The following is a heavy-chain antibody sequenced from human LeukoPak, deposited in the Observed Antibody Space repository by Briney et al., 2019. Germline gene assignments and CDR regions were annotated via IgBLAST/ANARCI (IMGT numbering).Heavy chain of an antibody. Sequence: GGSLRLSCAASGFTFSSYSMNWVRQAPGKGLEWVSFISSSSSYIYYADSVKGRFTISRDNAKNSLYLQINSLRAEDTAVYYCARSQKRVVVVAAAFDYWGQGTLVTVSS. CDR1: GFTFSSYS. V-gene: IGHV3-21*01. CDR2: ISSSSSYI. D-gene: IGHD2-15*01. CDR3: ARSQKRVVVVAAAFDY. J-gene: IGHJ4*02.